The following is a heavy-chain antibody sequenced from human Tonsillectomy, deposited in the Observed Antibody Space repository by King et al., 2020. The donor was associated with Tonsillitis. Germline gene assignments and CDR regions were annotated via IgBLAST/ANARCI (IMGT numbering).Heavy chain of an antibody. J-gene: IGHJ6*02. CDR1: GGSITNSYYY. CDR2: IYYSGTT. V-gene: IGHV4-39*07. CDR3: ARLAYGDSRTANFYGMYV. D-gene: IGHD4-17*01. Sequence: LQLQESGPGLVKPSETLSLTCTVSGGSITNSYYYWGWIRQPPGKGLEWIGSIYYSGTTFYNPSLKSRVTISVDTSKNQFSLKLSSVTAADTALYYCARLAYGDSRTANFYGMYVWGQGTTVTVAS.